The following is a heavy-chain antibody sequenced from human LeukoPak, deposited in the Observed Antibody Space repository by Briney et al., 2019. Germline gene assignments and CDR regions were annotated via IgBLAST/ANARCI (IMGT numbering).Heavy chain of an antibody. CDR2: IFYSEST. D-gene: IGHD4-17*01. CDR1: GGAISSYY. V-gene: IGHV4-59*08. J-gene: IGHJ5*01. Sequence: SETLSLTCTVSGGAISSYYWNWIRQPPGKGLEWIGSIFYSESTNYNPSLKSRVTMLVDTSKNEFSLKLSSVTAADTAVYYCARRMEGDYGNWFDSWGQGTLVTVSS. CDR3: ARRMEGDYGNWFDS.